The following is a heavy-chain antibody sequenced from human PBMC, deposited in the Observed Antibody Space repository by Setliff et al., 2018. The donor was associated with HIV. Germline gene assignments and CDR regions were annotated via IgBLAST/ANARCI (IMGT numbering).Heavy chain of an antibody. CDR3: ARDRASSGYYARFDH. CDR1: GFIFSGYD. J-gene: IGHJ4*02. Sequence: GGSLRLSCAASGFIFSGYDMHWVRQAPGKGLEWVSSISYDSRFIYHADSMKGRFTISRDNAKKLVYLQMNSLRAEDTAIYYCARDRASSGYYARFDHWGQGTLVTVSS. V-gene: IGHV3-21*01. CDR2: ISYDSRFI. D-gene: IGHD3-22*01.